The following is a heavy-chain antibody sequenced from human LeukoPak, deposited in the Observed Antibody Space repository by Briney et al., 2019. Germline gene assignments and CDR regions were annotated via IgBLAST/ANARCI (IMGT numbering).Heavy chain of an antibody. CDR2: TYSSGTT. D-gene: IGHD6-19*01. CDR3: ARGSSGWYSIDY. Sequence: PSETLSLTCTVSGGSINIYYWSWIRQPAGKGLEWIGRTYSSGTTNYNPSLQSRVTMSVDTSKNQFSLKLSSVTAADTAVYYCARGSSGWYSIDYWGQGTLVTVSS. J-gene: IGHJ4*02. V-gene: IGHV4-4*07. CDR1: GGSINIYY.